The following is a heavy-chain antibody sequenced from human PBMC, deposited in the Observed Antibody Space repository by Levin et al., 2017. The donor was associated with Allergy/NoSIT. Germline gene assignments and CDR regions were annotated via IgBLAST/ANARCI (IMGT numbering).Heavy chain of an antibody. J-gene: IGHJ6*02. V-gene: IGHV3-74*01. D-gene: IGHD4/OR15-4a*01. CDR2: INSDGTST. Sequence: GESLKISCAASGFTLSDYWMHWVRQAPGKGLVWVSRINSDGTSTNYADSVKGRFTISRDNAKNTLYLQMSSLRAEDTAVYYCTRVPRGTMVLNYGMDVWGQGTTVTVSS. CDR1: GFTLSDYW. CDR3: TRVPRGTMVLNYGMDV.